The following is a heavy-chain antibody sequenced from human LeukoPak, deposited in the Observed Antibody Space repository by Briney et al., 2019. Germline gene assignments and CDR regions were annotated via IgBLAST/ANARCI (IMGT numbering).Heavy chain of an antibody. J-gene: IGHJ3*02. CDR1: GGSISSGSYY. V-gene: IGHV4-61*02. CDR2: IYTSGST. Sequence: SETLSLTCTVSGGSISSGSYYWSWIRQPAGKGLEWIGRIYTSGSTNYNPSLKSRVTISVDTSKNQFSLKLSSVTAADTAVYYCARDREGYDFWSGYLPSPHFDIWGQGTMVTVSS. CDR3: ARDREGYDFWSGYLPSPHFDI. D-gene: IGHD3-3*01.